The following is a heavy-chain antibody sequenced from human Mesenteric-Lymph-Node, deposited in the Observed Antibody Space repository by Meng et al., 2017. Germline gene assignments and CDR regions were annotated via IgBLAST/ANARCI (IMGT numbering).Heavy chain of an antibody. V-gene: IGHV4-34*01. D-gene: IGHD1-1*01. Sequence: QVQLQQWVAGLVKPSETLSLTCAVYGGSFSGYYWSWIRQPPGKGLEWIGEINHSGSTNYNPSLKSRVTISVDTSKNQFSLKLSSVTAADTAVYYCATEERGYFDYWGQGTLVTVSS. CDR1: GGSFSGYY. CDR3: ATEERGYFDY. J-gene: IGHJ4*02. CDR2: INHSGST.